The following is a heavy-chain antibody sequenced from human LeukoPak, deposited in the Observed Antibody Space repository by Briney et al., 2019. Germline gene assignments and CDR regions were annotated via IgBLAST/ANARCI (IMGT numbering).Heavy chain of an antibody. J-gene: IGHJ6*02. CDR1: GYTFTSYG. Sequence: ASVRVSCKASGYTFTSYGNSWVRQAPGQGLEWMGWISAYNGNTNYAQKLQGRVTMTTDTSTSTAYMELRSLRSDDTAVYYCARDYAPRYYDILTGYGMDVWGQGTTVTVSS. V-gene: IGHV1-18*01. D-gene: IGHD3-9*01. CDR3: ARDYAPRYYDILTGYGMDV. CDR2: ISAYNGNT.